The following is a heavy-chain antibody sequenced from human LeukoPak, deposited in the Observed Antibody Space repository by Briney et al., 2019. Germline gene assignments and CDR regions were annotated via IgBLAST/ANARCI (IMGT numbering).Heavy chain of an antibody. CDR2: IYYSGST. V-gene: IGHV4-39*07. CDR1: GGSISSSSYY. D-gene: IGHD5-12*01. Sequence: SETLSLTCTVSGGSISSSSYYWGWIRRPPGKGLEWIGSIYYSGSTYYNPSLKSRVTISVDTSKNQFSLKLSSVTAADTAVYYCARAGGYGYFDYWGQGTLVTVSS. J-gene: IGHJ4*02. CDR3: ARAGGYGYFDY.